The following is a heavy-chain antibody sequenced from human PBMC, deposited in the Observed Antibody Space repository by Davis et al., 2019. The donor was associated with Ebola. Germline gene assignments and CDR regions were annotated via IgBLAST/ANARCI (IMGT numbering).Heavy chain of an antibody. D-gene: IGHD2-21*02. CDR2: ISSSGSTI. V-gene: IGHV3-48*03. Sequence: GESLKISCAASGFTFSSYEMNWVRQAPGKGLEWVSYISSSGSTIYYADSVKGRFTISRDNSKNTLYLQMNSLRAEDTAVYYCARDSEVTAIGLYWYFDLWGRGTLVTVSS. J-gene: IGHJ2*01. CDR3: ARDSEVTAIGLYWYFDL. CDR1: GFTFSSYE.